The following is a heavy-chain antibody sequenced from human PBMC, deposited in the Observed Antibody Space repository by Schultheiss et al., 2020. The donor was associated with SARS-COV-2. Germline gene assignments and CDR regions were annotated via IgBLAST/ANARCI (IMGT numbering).Heavy chain of an antibody. D-gene: IGHD5-24*01. CDR3: AKEFSAEMATITAHYYYGMDV. CDR2: ISYDGSNK. CDR1: GFTFSSYG. J-gene: IGHJ6*02. V-gene: IGHV3-30*18. Sequence: GESLKISCAASGFTFSSYGMHWVRQAPGKGLEWVAVISYDGSNKYYADSVKGRFTISRDNSKNTLYLQMNSLRAEDTAVYYCAKEFSAEMATITAHYYYGMDVWGQGTTVTVSS.